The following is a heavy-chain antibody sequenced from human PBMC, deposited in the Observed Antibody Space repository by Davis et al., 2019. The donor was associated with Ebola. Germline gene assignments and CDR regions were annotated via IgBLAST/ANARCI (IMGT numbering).Heavy chain of an antibody. J-gene: IGHJ5*02. V-gene: IGHV1-8*01. CDR2: IIPIFGTT. CDR1: GYTFTSYD. Sequence: ASVKVSCKASGYTFTSYDINWVRQAPGQGPEWMGGIIPIFGTTNYAQKFQGRVTMTRNTSISTAYMELSSLRSEDTAVYYCARGREVLVVYANDWFDPWGQGTLVTVSS. D-gene: IGHD2-8*02. CDR3: ARGREVLVVYANDWFDP.